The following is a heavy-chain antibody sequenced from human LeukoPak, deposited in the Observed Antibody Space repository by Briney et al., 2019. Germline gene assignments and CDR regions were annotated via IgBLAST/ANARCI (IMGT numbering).Heavy chain of an antibody. CDR3: ARANVVVPAVADAFDI. CDR1: GGTFSSYA. Sequence: GSSVKVSCKASGGTFSSYAISWVRQAPGQGLEWMGGIIPIFGTANYAQKFQGRVTITADKSTSTAYMELSSLRSEDTAVYYCARANVVVPAVADAFDIWGQGTMVTVSS. V-gene: IGHV1-69*06. CDR2: IIPIFGTA. J-gene: IGHJ3*02. D-gene: IGHD2-2*01.